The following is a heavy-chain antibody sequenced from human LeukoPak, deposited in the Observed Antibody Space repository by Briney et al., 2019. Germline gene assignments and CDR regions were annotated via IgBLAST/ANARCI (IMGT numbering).Heavy chain of an antibody. Sequence: GGSLRLSCAASGFTFDDYAMHWVRQAPGKGLEWVSGISWNSGSIGYADSVKGRFTISRDNAKNSLYLQMNSLRAEDTALYYCAKGLSGFSTEHLDYWGQGTLVTVSS. CDR3: AKGLSGFSTEHLDY. V-gene: IGHV3-9*01. J-gene: IGHJ4*02. CDR2: ISWNSGSI. CDR1: GFTFDDYA. D-gene: IGHD1-26*01.